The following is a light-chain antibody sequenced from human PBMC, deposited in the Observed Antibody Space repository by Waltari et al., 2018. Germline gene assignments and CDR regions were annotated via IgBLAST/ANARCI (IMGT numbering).Light chain of an antibody. CDR3: QQYNNWPLT. Sequence: EIVMTQSPATLSVSPGERATLPCRASQSVNSNLAWYQQRPGQAPRFLMYGASTTATGIPARFTGSGSGTEFTLTISSLQSEDFAVYYCQQYNNWPLTFGGGTEVEIK. CDR1: QSVNSN. J-gene: IGKJ4*01. CDR2: GAS. V-gene: IGKV3-15*01.